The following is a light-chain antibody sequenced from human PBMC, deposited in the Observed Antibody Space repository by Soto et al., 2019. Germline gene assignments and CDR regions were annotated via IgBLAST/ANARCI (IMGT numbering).Light chain of an antibody. Sequence: QSALTQPASVSGSPGQSITISCTGTSSDVGGYNYVSWYQQQPGKAPKLMIYGVTNRPSGVSNRFSGSKSGNTASLTISGLQADDEADYYCSSYTSSTTLSVIFGGGTKLTVL. J-gene: IGLJ2*01. CDR2: GVT. CDR1: SSDVGGYNY. V-gene: IGLV2-14*01. CDR3: SSYTSSTTLSVI.